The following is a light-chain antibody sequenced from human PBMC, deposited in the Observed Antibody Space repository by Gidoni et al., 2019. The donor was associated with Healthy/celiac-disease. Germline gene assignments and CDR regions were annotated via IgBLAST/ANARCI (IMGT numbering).Light chain of an antibody. J-gene: IGKJ1*01. V-gene: IGKV1-39*01. Sequence: DIQMTQSPSSLSASVGDRVTITCRASQSMSSYLNWYQQKPGKAPKLLLYAASSLQSGVPSRFSGSGSVTDFTLTISSLQPEDFATYYCQQSYSTPRTFGQGTKVEIK. CDR3: QQSYSTPRT. CDR1: QSMSSY. CDR2: AAS.